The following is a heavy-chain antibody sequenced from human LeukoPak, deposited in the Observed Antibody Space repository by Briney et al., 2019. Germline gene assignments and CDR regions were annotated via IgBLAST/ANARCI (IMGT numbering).Heavy chain of an antibody. CDR2: IYSGGIT. CDR3: ARDLHPRLAGFFDY. D-gene: IGHD3-3*02. CDR1: GLTVISSY. Sequence: GGSLRLSCEASGLTVISSYMSWVRQAPGKGLEWVSVIYSGGITYYADSVEGRFTISRDNSKNTLYLQMKSLRAEDTAVYYCARDLHPRLAGFFDYWGQGTLVTVSS. J-gene: IGHJ4*02. V-gene: IGHV3-53*01.